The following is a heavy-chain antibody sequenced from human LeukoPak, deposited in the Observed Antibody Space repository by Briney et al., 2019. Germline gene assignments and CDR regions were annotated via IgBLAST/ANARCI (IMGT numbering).Heavy chain of an antibody. CDR2: ISSSSSYI. CDR3: ASNSGSYPYYYYYYMDV. V-gene: IGHV3-21*01. D-gene: IGHD1-26*01. J-gene: IGHJ6*03. CDR1: GFTFSSYE. Sequence: GGSLRLSCAASGFTFSSYEMNWVRQAPGKGLEWVSSISSSSSYIYYADSVKGRSTISRDNAKNSLYLQMNSLRAEDTAVYYCASNSGSYPYYYYYYMDVWGKGTTVTISS.